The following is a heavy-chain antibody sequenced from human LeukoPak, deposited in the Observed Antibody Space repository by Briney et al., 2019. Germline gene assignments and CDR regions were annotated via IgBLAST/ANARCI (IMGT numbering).Heavy chain of an antibody. Sequence: GGSLRLSCAASGFTFSNYGMYWVRQAPGKGLEWVAFVRYDGSDKYYVDSVKGRFTISRDNSKDALYLQMNSLRAEGTALYYCVKDLGGLYSSDYWGHGTLVTVSS. CDR2: VRYDGSDK. CDR3: VKDLGGLYSSDY. J-gene: IGHJ4*01. D-gene: IGHD3/OR15-3a*01. V-gene: IGHV3-30*02. CDR1: GFTFSNYG.